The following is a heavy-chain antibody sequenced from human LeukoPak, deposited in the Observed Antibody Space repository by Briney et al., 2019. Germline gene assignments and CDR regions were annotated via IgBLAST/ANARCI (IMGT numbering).Heavy chain of an antibody. J-gene: IGHJ4*02. Sequence: PGGSLRLSCVASGFTFSSYSMNWVRRAPGKGLEWVSSISSSSSYIYYADSVKGRFTISRDNAKNSLYLQMNSLRAEDTAVYYCARLDCSSTSCYNGEDYWGQGTLVTVSS. V-gene: IGHV3-21*01. CDR2: ISSSSSYI. CDR1: GFTFSSYS. CDR3: ARLDCSSTSCYNGEDY. D-gene: IGHD2-2*02.